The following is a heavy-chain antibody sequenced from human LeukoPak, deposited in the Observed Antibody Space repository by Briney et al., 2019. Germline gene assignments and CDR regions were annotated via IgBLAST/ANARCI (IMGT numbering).Heavy chain of an antibody. J-gene: IGHJ3*02. CDR2: IYTSGST. Sequence: PSETLSLTCTVSGGSISSGSYYWSWIRPPAGQGLEWIGRIYTSGSTNYNPSLDSRVTISVDTSKNQFSLKLSSVIAADTAVYYCARDGRYDSSGYYYPDAFDIWGQGTMVTVSS. D-gene: IGHD3-22*01. CDR3: ARDGRYDSSGYYYPDAFDI. CDR1: GGSISSGSYY. V-gene: IGHV4-61*02.